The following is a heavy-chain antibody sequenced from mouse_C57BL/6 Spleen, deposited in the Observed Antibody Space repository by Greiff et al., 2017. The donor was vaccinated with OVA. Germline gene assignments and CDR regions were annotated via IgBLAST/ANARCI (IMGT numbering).Heavy chain of an antibody. D-gene: IGHD2-2*01. CDR3: ARKDYGYDDGEDY. CDR1: GYAFTNYL. J-gene: IGHJ2*01. Sequence: QVQLKESGAELVRPGTSVKVSCKASGYAFTNYLIEWVKQRPGQGLEWIGVINPGSGGTNYTEKFKGKATLTADKSSSTAYMQLSSLTSEDSAVYFGARKDYGYDDGEDYWGQGTTLTVSS. V-gene: IGHV1-54*01. CDR2: INPGSGGT.